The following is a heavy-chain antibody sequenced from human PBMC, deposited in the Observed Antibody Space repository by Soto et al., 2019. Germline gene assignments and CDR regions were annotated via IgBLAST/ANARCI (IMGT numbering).Heavy chain of an antibody. CDR1: GGSFSGYY. J-gene: IGHJ4*02. CDR2: INHIGST. Sequence: SETLSLTCAVYGGSFSGYYWSWIRQPPGKGLEWVGGINHIGSTNYNPSLGSRVTISVDTSKNQFSLKLRSVTAADTAVFYCAGLYPYESSGYHLNYWGQGALVTVSS. CDR3: AGLYPYESSGYHLNY. D-gene: IGHD3-22*01. V-gene: IGHV4-34*01.